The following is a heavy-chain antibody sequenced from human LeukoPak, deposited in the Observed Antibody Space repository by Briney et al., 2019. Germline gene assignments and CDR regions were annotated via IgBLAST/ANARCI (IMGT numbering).Heavy chain of an antibody. D-gene: IGHD3-22*01. CDR1: GFTFSSYS. CDR3: AKDGHYDSSGN. J-gene: IGHJ4*02. CDR2: ISNSSSTI. V-gene: IGHV3-48*01. Sequence: PGGSLRLSFAASGFTFSSYSMNWVRQAPGKGLEWVSYISNSSSTIYYADSVKGRFTISRDNAENSLYLQMNSLRAEDTAVYYCAKDGHYDSSGNWGQGTLVTVSS.